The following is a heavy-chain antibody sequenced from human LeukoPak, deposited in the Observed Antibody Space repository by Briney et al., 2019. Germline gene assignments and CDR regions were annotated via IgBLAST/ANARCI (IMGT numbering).Heavy chain of an antibody. CDR2: IYYSGST. V-gene: IGHV4-61*01. D-gene: IGHD2-2*01. CDR3: AREHIVVVPAAMKEMVWFDP. J-gene: IGHJ5*02. CDR1: GGSVSSGSYY. Sequence: SETLSLTCTVSGGSVSSGSYYWSWIRQPPGKGLEWIGYIYYSGSTNYNPSLKSRVTISVDTSKNQFSLKLSSVTAADTAVYYCAREHIVVVPAAMKEMVWFDPWGQGTLVTVSS.